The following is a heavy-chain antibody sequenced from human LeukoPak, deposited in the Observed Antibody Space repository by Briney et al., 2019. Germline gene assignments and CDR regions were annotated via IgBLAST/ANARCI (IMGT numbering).Heavy chain of an antibody. Sequence: SETLSLTCTVSGGSISSYYWSWIRRPPGRGLEWIGYIYYSGSTNYNPSLKSRVTISEDTSKNQFSLKLSSVTAADTAVYYCASGSSDRAEYLQYWGQGTLVTVSS. D-gene: IGHD6-6*01. CDR1: GGSISSYY. CDR2: IYYSGST. CDR3: ASGSSDRAEYLQY. V-gene: IGHV4-59*01. J-gene: IGHJ1*01.